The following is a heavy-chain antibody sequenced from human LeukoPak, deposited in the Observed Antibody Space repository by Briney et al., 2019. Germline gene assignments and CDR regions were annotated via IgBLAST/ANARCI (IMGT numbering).Heavy chain of an antibody. CDR3: ARPYYYGSGSYLDY. CDR1: GFSFSSFE. Sequence: PGGSLRLSCAASGFSFSSFEMNWVRQAPGKGLEWVSYISSSGSTIYYADSVKGRFTISRDNAKNSLFLQMNSLRADDTAVYYCARPYYYGSGSYLDYWGQGTLVTVSS. CDR2: ISSSGSTI. V-gene: IGHV3-48*03. D-gene: IGHD3-10*01. J-gene: IGHJ4*02.